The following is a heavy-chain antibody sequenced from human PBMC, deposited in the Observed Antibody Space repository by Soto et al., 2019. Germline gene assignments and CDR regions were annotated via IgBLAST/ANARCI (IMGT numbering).Heavy chain of an antibody. Sequence: EVQLVESGGDLVQPGGSLRLSCAASGFTVSTNYMSWVRQAPGKGLEWVSIIYSGGSTFYADSVKGRFTISRDNSKNTXYLQMNSLRAEDTAVYYCARDPDYGRYRVSYGMDVWGQGTTVTVSS. V-gene: IGHV3-66*01. CDR2: IYSGGST. D-gene: IGHD4-17*01. CDR3: ARDPDYGRYRVSYGMDV. CDR1: GFTVSTNY. J-gene: IGHJ6*02.